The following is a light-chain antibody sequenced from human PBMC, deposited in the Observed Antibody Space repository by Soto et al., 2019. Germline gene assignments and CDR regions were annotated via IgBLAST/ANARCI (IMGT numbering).Light chain of an antibody. Sequence: DVVMTQSPLSLPVTLGQPASISCRSSQSLVHSDGNTYLNWFQQRPDQSPRRLICKVSNRDSGVPDRFSGSASGTDFTLKISRVEAEDVGVYYCIQGTHWPYTFGQGTKLEIK. CDR3: IQGTHWPYT. J-gene: IGKJ2*01. CDR1: QSLVHSDGNTY. CDR2: KVS. V-gene: IGKV2-30*02.